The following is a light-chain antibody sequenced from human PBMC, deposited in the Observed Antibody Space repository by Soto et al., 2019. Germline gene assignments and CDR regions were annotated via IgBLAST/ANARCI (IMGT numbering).Light chain of an antibody. CDR3: LQDYYYPYT. Sequence: AIQMTQSPSSLSASVRDRVTITCRASQGIRNDLAWYQQKPRKAPKLLIYAASSLQSGVSSRFSGSGSGTDFTLTISSLQPEDFATYYCLQDYYYPYTFGQGTKLEIK. CDR2: AAS. V-gene: IGKV1-6*01. CDR1: QGIRND. J-gene: IGKJ2*01.